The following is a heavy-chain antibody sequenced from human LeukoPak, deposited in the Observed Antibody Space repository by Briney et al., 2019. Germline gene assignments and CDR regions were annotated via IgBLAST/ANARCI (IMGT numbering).Heavy chain of an antibody. CDR2: ISTRSRTI. Sequence: GGSLRLSCAASGFTFNNYSMNWVRQAPGTGLEWVSYISTRSRTIYYADSVKGRFTISRDNAKNSLYLQMNSLRDEDTAVYYCARDLSSGSYSFDYWGQGTLVTVSS. J-gene: IGHJ4*02. CDR1: GFTFNNYS. CDR3: ARDLSSGSYSFDY. D-gene: IGHD1-26*01. V-gene: IGHV3-48*02.